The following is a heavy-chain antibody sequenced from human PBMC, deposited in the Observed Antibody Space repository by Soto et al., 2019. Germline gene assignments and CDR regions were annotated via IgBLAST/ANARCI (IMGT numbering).Heavy chain of an antibody. CDR2: MIPNIGNA. D-gene: IGHD2-2*01. Sequence: ASVKVSCEACGYTFTSYDMSWVRQANGQGLEWMGWMIPNIGNADYAQKFQGRVTITGDKSTSTAYMELSSLRSEDTAVYYCARGDCSSTSCYDAFDIWGQGTMVTVSS. V-gene: IGHV1-8*01. J-gene: IGHJ3*02. CDR1: GYTFTSYD. CDR3: ARGDCSSTSCYDAFDI.